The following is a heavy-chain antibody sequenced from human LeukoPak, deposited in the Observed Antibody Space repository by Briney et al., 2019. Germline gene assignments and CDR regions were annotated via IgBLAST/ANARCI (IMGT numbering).Heavy chain of an antibody. V-gene: IGHV3-23*01. CDR2: ISGSGGST. CDR1: GFTFSSYA. Sequence: PGGSLRLSCAASGFTFSSYAMSWVRQAPGKGLEWVSAISGSGGSTYYADSVKGRFTISRDNSKNTLYLQMNSLRAEDTAVYYCANRGYSYGYLDYWGQGTLVTVSS. CDR3: ANRGYSYGYLDY. D-gene: IGHD5-18*01. J-gene: IGHJ4*02.